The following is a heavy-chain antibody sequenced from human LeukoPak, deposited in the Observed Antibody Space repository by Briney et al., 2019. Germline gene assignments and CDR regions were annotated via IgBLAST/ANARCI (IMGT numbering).Heavy chain of an antibody. J-gene: IGHJ4*02. CDR1: GASIRTGLYY. CDR2: IYYSGDT. Sequence: SETLSLTCTVSGASIRTGLYYWSWIRQSPGKGLEGIGYIYYSGDTYYNPSLEGRLTISVDTSKNQFSLKLSSVTAADTAVYYCARLTTVTMMFDYWGQGTLVTVSS. V-gene: IGHV4-30-4*08. CDR3: ARLTTVTMMFDY. D-gene: IGHD4-17*01.